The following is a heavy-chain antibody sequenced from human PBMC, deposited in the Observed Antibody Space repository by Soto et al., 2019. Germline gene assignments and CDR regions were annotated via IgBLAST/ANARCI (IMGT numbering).Heavy chain of an antibody. CDR1: GFTFSSYA. D-gene: IGHD4-4*01. CDR3: ANCYSSGTLLGAFDI. V-gene: IGHV3-30-3*01. CDR2: ISYDGSNK. Sequence: GGSLRLSCAASGFTFSSYAMHWVRQAPGKGLEWVAVISYDGSNKYYADSVKGRFTISRDNSKNTLYLQMNSLRAEDTAVYYCANCYSSGTLLGAFDIWGQGTMVTVSS. J-gene: IGHJ3*02.